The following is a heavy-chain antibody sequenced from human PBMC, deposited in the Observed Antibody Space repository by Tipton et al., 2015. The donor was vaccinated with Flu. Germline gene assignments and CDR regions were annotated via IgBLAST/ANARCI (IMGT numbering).Heavy chain of an antibody. V-gene: IGHV1-46*01. CDR2: IDPNSGGT. D-gene: IGHD4-23*01. J-gene: IGHJ4*02. Sequence: QLVQSGAEVSKPGASVKVSCKASGYTFTSYFIHWIRHAPGQGLEWMGTIDPNSGGTNYAQKFQGRVAMTRDTSTSTVYMQLNSLRSGDTAVYYWAALRWYSRWGTVWGRGTLVTVSS. CDR3: AALRWYSRWGTV. CDR1: GYTFTSYF.